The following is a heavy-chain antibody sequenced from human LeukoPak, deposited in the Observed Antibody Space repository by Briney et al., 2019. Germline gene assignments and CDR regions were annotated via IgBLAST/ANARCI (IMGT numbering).Heavy chain of an antibody. CDR1: GFSFSSYA. Sequence: PGGSLRLSCAASGFSFSSYAMSWVRQAPGKGLEWVSAISGRGGSTYYADSVKGRFTISRDNSKNTLYLQMYSLRAEDTAVYYCAKDRGSGWPQFDYWGQGTLVTVSS. CDR3: AKDRGSGWPQFDY. CDR2: ISGRGGST. V-gene: IGHV3-23*01. J-gene: IGHJ4*02. D-gene: IGHD6-19*01.